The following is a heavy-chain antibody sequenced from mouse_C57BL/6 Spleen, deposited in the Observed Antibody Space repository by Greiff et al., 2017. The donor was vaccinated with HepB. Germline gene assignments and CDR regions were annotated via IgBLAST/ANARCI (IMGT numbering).Heavy chain of an antibody. V-gene: IGHV5-4*03. CDR2: ISDGGSYT. Sequence: EVNLVESGGGLVKPGGSLKLSCAASGFTFSSYAMSWVRQTPEKRLEWVATISDGGSYTYYPDNVKGRFTISRDNAKNNLYLQMSHLKSEDTAMYYCARVGGKQSLFAYWGQGTLVTVSA. D-gene: IGHD2-1*01. CDR3: ARVGGKQSLFAY. CDR1: GFTFSSYA. J-gene: IGHJ3*01.